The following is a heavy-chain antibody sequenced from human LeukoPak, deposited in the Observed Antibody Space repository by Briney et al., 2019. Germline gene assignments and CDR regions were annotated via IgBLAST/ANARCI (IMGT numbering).Heavy chain of an antibody. Sequence: GASVKVSCKASGGTFSSYAISWVRQAPGQGLEWMGRIIPILGIANYAQKFQGRVTITADKSTSTAYMELSSLRSEDTAVYYCARRLLWFGELSHYYYGMDVWGQGTTVTVSS. D-gene: IGHD3-10*01. CDR1: GGTFSSYA. J-gene: IGHJ6*02. CDR2: IIPILGIA. CDR3: ARRLLWFGELSHYYYGMDV. V-gene: IGHV1-69*04.